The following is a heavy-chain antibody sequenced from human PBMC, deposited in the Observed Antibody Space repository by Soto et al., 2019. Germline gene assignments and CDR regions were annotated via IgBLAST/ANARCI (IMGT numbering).Heavy chain of an antibody. Sequence: QVQLVQSGAEMKRPGASVKVSCKASGYTFTNYGISWVRQAPGQGLEWMGWSSTYNRNTIYAQKFQARVTMTTEKATKTAYMELKNLRSDDRALYYCATDRTYYDSSGDPEFWGQGTLVTVSS. CDR1: GYTFTNYG. CDR2: SSTYNRNT. CDR3: ATDRTYYDSSGDPEF. V-gene: IGHV1-18*01. D-gene: IGHD3-22*01. J-gene: IGHJ4*02.